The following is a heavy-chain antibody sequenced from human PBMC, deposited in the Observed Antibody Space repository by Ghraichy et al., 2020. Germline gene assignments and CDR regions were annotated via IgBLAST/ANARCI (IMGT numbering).Heavy chain of an antibody. D-gene: IGHD1-26*01. CDR2: IYYSGST. J-gene: IGHJ6*03. V-gene: IGHV4-59*08. CDR1: GGSIRNYY. CDR3: ARHTPFSLLKNGYYFYMDV. Sequence: SETLSLTCTVSGGSIRNYYWSWIRQPPGKGLEYIGYIYYSGSTNYNPSLKSRVTISVDTSKNQFSLRLNSVTAADTAVYYCARHTPFSLLKNGYYFYMDVWGKGTAVTVSS.